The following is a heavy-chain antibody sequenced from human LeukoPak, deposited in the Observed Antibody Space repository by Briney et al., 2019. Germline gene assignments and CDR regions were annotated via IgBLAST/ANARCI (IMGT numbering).Heavy chain of an antibody. CDR1: GGSISSGSYY. CDR2: IYTSGST. D-gene: IGHD5-18*01. J-gene: IGHJ6*02. V-gene: IGHV4-61*02. CDR3: ASIDTAMVDNYYYGMDV. Sequence: SQTLSLTCTVSGGSISSGSYYWSWIRQPAGKGLECIGRIYTSGSTNYNPSLKSRVTISVDTSKNQFSLKLSSVTAADTAVYYCASIDTAMVDNYYYGMDVWGQGTTVTVSS.